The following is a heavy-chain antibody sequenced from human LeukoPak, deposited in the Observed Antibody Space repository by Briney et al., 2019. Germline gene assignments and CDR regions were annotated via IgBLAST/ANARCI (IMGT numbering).Heavy chain of an antibody. V-gene: IGHV4-59*11. D-gene: IGHD2-21*02. CDR2: IYYRGTT. J-gene: IGHJ6*02. CDR3: AGHDSLRYGMDV. Sequence: SETLSLTCSVSGSSISPHHWTWIRQAPGEGLEWMGYIYYRGTTNYSPSLKNRLTMSVDTSKNQISLKLASVTAADTAVYYCAGHDSLRYGMDVWGQGTTVTVSS. CDR1: GSSISPHH.